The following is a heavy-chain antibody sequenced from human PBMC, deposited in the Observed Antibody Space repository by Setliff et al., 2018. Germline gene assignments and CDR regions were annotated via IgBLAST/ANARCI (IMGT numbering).Heavy chain of an antibody. CDR2: IKKDGSIK. CDR1: GFTFRSYW. Sequence: GSLRLSCAASGFTFRSYWMSWVRQAPGKGLEWVANIKKDGSIKYYLDSVRGRFTISRDNAENSLTLQMNSLRVEDTAKYFCAKDRWGYADPWGQGTPVTVSS. V-gene: IGHV3-7*03. J-gene: IGHJ5*02. D-gene: IGHD2-2*01. CDR3: AKDRWGYADP.